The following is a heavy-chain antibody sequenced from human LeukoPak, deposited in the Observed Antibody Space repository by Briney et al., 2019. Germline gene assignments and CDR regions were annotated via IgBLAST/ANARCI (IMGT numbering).Heavy chain of an antibody. CDR3: ATVAITMVRGVIPA. Sequence: GASVKVSCKVSGYTLSELCMHWVRQAPGKGLEWMGGFNPEDGEKIYAQTFQGRVTMTEDTSTATAYIELSSLRSEATAVYYCATVAITMVRGVIPAWGQGTLVTVSS. D-gene: IGHD3-10*01. CDR1: GYTLSELC. J-gene: IGHJ4*02. V-gene: IGHV1-24*01. CDR2: FNPEDGEK.